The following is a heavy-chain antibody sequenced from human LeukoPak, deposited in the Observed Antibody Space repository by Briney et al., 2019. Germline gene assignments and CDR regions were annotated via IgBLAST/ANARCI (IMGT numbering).Heavy chain of an antibody. J-gene: IGHJ4*02. Sequence: SETLSLTCAVSGDSISSGTYSWTWIRQPPGKGLECIGFITHSGSTYYNPSLKSRVTMSVDRSENQFSLKLSSVTAADTAVYYCARGLIVPSTIFDYWGQGALVTVSS. CDR3: ARGLIVPSTIFDY. CDR1: GDSISSGTYS. V-gene: IGHV4-30-2*01. D-gene: IGHD2-2*02. CDR2: ITHSGST.